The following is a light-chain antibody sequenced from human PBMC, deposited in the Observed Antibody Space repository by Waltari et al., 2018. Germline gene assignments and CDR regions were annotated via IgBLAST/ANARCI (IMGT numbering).Light chain of an antibody. J-gene: IGKJ3*01. CDR2: DSA. CDR1: HDIINY. V-gene: IGKV1-33*01. CDR3: QQYNNIPQT. Sequence: DIQMTQSPSSLSASVGDRVTITCHASHDIINYLNWYQQKPGKAPKLLIYDSANLETGVPSRFSGSGSGTDFTFTISSLQPEDIATYYCQQYNNIPQTFGPGTRVEIK.